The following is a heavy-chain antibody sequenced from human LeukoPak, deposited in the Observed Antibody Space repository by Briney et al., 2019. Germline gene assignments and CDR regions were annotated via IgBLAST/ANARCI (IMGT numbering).Heavy chain of an antibody. CDR1: GGSFSGYY. CDR3: ARGPYQLLYYYFDY. J-gene: IGHJ4*02. V-gene: IGHV4-34*01. Sequence: SETLSLTCAVYGGSFSGYYWSWIRQPPGKGLEWIGEINHSGSTNYNPSLKSRVTISVDTSKNQFSLKLSSVTAADTAVYYCARGPYQLLYYYFDYWGQGTLVTVSS. CDR2: INHSGST. D-gene: IGHD2-2*02.